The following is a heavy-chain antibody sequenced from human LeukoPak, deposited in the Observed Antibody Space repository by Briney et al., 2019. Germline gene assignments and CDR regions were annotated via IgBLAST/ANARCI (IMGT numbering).Heavy chain of an antibody. CDR3: ARYYDSTGSFDY. D-gene: IGHD3-22*01. Sequence: PSETLSLTCTVSGGSISSSGYYWGWIRQPPGKGLEWIGYIYYIGSTNYNPSLRSRLTMSVDTSKNQFSLRLSSVIAADTAVYYCARYYDSTGSFDYWGQGTLVTVSS. CDR2: IYYIGST. J-gene: IGHJ4*02. CDR1: GGSISSSGYY. V-gene: IGHV4-61*05.